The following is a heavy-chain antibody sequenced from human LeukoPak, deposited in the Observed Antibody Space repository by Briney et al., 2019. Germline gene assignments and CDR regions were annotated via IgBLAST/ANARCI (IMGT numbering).Heavy chain of an antibody. CDR2: THHSGSS. J-gene: IGHJ4*02. CDR1: GYSITNDYY. CDR3: VRLGDNLSFDY. Sequence: PSETLSLTCAVSGYSITNDYYWGCIRQPPGKGLEWIGNTHHSGSSYYNPSLKSRVTMSVDTSKNQFSLNLSSVTAADTAVYYCVRLGDNLSFDYWGQGTLVTVSS. D-gene: IGHD4/OR15-4a*01. V-gene: IGHV4-38-2*01.